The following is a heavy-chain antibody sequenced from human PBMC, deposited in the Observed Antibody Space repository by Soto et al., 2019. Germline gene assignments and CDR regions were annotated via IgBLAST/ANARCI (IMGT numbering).Heavy chain of an antibody. CDR3: AKDPSTTVTNPGD. CDR1: GFTFDDYA. V-gene: IGHV3-9*01. J-gene: IGHJ4*02. D-gene: IGHD4-17*01. Sequence: GGSLRLSCAASGFTFDDYAMHWVRQAPGKGLEWVSGISWNSGSIGYADSVKGRFTISRDNAKNSLYLQMNSLRAEDTALYYCAKDPSTTVTNPGDWGQGTLVTVSS. CDR2: ISWNSGSI.